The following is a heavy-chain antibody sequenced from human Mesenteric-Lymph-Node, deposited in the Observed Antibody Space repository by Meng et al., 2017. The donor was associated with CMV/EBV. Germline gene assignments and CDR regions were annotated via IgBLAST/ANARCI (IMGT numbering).Heavy chain of an antibody. J-gene: IGHJ4*02. D-gene: IGHD4-11*01. CDR1: GFTFSDYG. CDR2: ITSGSSYT. V-gene: IGHV3-21*06. Sequence: GESLKISCAASGFTFSDYGLNWVRQAPGKGLEWVSIITSGSSYTFYADSVKGRFTISRDDAKNLLVLQLNNLRTEDTAVYYCARDNDFTNYYWGQGTLVTVSS. CDR3: ARDNDFTNYY.